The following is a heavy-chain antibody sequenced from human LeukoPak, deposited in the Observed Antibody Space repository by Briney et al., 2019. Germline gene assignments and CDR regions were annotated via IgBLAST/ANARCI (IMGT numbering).Heavy chain of an antibody. Sequence: SETLSLTCTVSGDSISTSSYYWGWIRQPPGKGLEWLGSIYYSGSTYYNPSLKSRVTISVDTSKNQFSPNLYSVTAADTAVFYCARSYYYDYRQIDYWGQGTLVTVSS. D-gene: IGHD3-22*01. CDR2: IYYSGST. V-gene: IGHV4-39*01. CDR1: GDSISTSSYY. J-gene: IGHJ4*02. CDR3: ARSYYYDYRQIDY.